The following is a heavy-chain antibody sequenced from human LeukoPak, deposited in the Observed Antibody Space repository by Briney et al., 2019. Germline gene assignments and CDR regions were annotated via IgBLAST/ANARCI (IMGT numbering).Heavy chain of an antibody. J-gene: IGHJ5*02. CDR3: ARTVSSCLFDP. CDR1: GGAISSRSYY. V-gene: IGHV4-39*01. D-gene: IGHD6-13*01. CDR2: IYYSGST. Sequence: SETLSLTCIVSGGAISSRSYYWGWIRQPPGKGLEWIGSIYYSGSTYYNPSLKSRVTKSVDTSKNQFSLKLSSVTAADTAVYYCARTVSSCLFDPWGQGTLVTVSS.